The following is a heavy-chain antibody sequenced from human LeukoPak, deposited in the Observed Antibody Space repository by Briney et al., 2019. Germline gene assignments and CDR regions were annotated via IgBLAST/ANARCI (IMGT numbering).Heavy chain of an antibody. J-gene: IGHJ4*02. CDR2: ISSSGSTI. V-gene: IGHV3-48*03. D-gene: IGHD3-22*01. CDR3: ARLDSSGYYYGAFDY. CDR1: GFTFSSYE. Sequence: PGGSLRLSCAASGFTFSSYEMNWVRQAPGKGLKWVSYISSSGSTIYYADSVKGRFTISRDNAKNSLYLQMNSLRAEDTAVYYCARLDSSGYYYGAFDYWGQGTLVIVSS.